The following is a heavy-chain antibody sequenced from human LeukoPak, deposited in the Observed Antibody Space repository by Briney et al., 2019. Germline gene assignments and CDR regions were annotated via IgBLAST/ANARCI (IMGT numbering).Heavy chain of an antibody. J-gene: IGHJ4*02. CDR1: GFTFDDYG. CDR2: VNWNGGST. CDR3: AKGSTMIVVVYFDY. Sequence: GGSLRLSCAASGFTFDDYGMSWVRQAPGKGLEWISGVNWNGGSTGYADSVKGRFTISRDNAKNSLYLQMNSLRAEDTALYYCAKGSTMIVVVYFDYWGQGTLVTVSS. D-gene: IGHD3-22*01. V-gene: IGHV3-20*04.